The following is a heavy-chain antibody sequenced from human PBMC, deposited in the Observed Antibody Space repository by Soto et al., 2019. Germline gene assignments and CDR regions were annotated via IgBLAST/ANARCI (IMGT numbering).Heavy chain of an antibody. J-gene: IGHJ6*04. D-gene: IGHD5-18*01. CDR2: IYPGDSDT. Sequence: PGESLKISCKGSGYSFTSYRIGWVRQMPGKGLEWMGIIYPGDSDTRYSPSFQGQVTISADKSISTAYLQWSSLKASDTAMSYWARHGEGDTAKKDTYYYYSVMEVWGKGTTVTVSS. V-gene: IGHV5-51*01. CDR1: GYSFTSYR. CDR3: ARHGEGDTAKKDTYYYYSVMEV.